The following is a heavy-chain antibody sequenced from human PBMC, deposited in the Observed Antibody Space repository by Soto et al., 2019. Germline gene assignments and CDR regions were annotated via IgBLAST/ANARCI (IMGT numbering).Heavy chain of an antibody. Sequence: QVQLVQSGAEVKKPGASVKVSCKASGYTFTSYGISWVRQAPGQGLEWMGWISAYNGNTNYAQKLQGRVTMTTDTTTSKAYMGLRGLRSGDTAVYYCARWRSSWYVSGDYWGQGTLVTVSS. CDR1: GYTFTSYG. CDR3: ARWRSSWYVSGDY. D-gene: IGHD6-13*01. CDR2: ISAYNGNT. J-gene: IGHJ4*02. V-gene: IGHV1-18*01.